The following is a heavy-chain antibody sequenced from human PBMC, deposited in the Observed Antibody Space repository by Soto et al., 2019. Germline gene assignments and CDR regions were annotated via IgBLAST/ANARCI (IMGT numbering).Heavy chain of an antibody. CDR3: ARDQIVVVPAAQNYYYYYGMDV. Sequence: PEGSLRLSCAASGFTFSSYGMHWVRQAPGKGLEWVAVIWYDGSNKYYADSVKGRFTISRDNSKNTLYLQMNSLRAEDTAVYYCARDQIVVVPAAQNYYYYYGMDVWGQGTTVTVSS. D-gene: IGHD2-2*01. V-gene: IGHV3-33*01. J-gene: IGHJ6*02. CDR2: IWYDGSNK. CDR1: GFTFSSYG.